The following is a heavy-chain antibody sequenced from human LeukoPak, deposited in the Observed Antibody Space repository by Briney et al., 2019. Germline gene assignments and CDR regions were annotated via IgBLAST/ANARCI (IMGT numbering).Heavy chain of an antibody. D-gene: IGHD2-2*01. CDR3: ARDKAAAAMNY. V-gene: IGHV3-48*01. Sequence: GGSLRLSCTASGFTFSSYSMNWVRQAPGKGLEWVSYISSGRTTIYYADSVKGRFTISRDSSKNTVYLQMNSLRAEDTAVYYCARDKAAAAMNYWGQGTLVTVSS. CDR1: GFTFSSYS. J-gene: IGHJ4*02. CDR2: ISSGRTTI.